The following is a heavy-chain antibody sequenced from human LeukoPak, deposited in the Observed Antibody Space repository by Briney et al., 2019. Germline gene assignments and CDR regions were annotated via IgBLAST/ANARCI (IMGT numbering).Heavy chain of an antibody. CDR3: AKVYSSVWTHIGHFDY. Sequence: PGGSLRLSCAASGFTFSNYWMYWVRQAPGEGLVWVSQIKSDGNITNYADSVKGRFTISRDNAKNTLFLQMNSLRAEDTAVYYCAKVYSSVWTHIGHFDYWGQGTLVTVSS. V-gene: IGHV3-74*01. D-gene: IGHD6-19*01. CDR1: GFTFSNYW. J-gene: IGHJ4*02. CDR2: IKSDGNIT.